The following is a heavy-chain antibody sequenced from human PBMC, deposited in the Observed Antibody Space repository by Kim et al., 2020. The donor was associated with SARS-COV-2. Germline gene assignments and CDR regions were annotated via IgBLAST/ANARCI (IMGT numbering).Heavy chain of an antibody. V-gene: IGHV3-74*01. J-gene: IGHJ4*02. CDR1: GVTFWGAG. CDR2: INSDGRDT. CDR3: ARGFQRSPDY. Sequence: GGSLRLSCAASGVTFWGAGMHWVCQAPGKGLVWVSRINSDGRDTSHADSVKGRFTISRDNAKNTLYLQMNSLRAEDTGVYYCARGFQRSPDYWGQGTLVTVSS. D-gene: IGHD2-2*01.